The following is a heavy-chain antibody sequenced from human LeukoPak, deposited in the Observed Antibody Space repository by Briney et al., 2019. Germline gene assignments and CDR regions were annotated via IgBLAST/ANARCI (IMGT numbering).Heavy chain of an antibody. V-gene: IGHV3-48*04. Sequence: GGSLRLSCAASGFTFSSYGMHWIRQAPGKGLECVSHISTSVGNIYYADSVEGRFTISRDNAKNSLYLQMNSLRAEDTAVYYCARLSKGGNSALIDYWGQGTLVTVSS. CDR3: ARLSKGGNSALIDY. CDR1: GFTFSSYG. CDR2: ISTSVGNI. J-gene: IGHJ4*02. D-gene: IGHD4-23*01.